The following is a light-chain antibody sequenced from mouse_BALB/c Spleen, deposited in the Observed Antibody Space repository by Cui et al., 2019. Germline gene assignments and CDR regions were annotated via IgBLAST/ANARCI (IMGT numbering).Light chain of an antibody. J-gene: IGKJ5*01. CDR3: QQYHSYPPT. V-gene: IGKV4-61*01. Sequence: VLTQSPAILSASPGVKVTMTCSASSRVSNMYRYQQRPGTSPKPWIYDTSNLASGVPARFSGSGSGTSYSLTISSMEAEDAATYYCQQYHSYPPTFGDGTKLELK. CDR2: DTS. CDR1: SRVSN.